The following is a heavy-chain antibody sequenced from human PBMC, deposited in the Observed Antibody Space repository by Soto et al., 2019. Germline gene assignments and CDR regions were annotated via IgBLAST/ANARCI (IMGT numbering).Heavy chain of an antibody. J-gene: IGHJ4*02. D-gene: IGHD3-22*01. CDR2: IYSGGST. V-gene: IGHV3-53*01. Sequence: EVQLVESGGGLIQPGGSLRLSCAASGFTVSNNYMSWVRQAPGKGLEWVSVIYSGGSTYYADSVKGRFTISRDNSKNTLYLQMNSLRAEDTAVYYCAREDYYDSSGYYGYWGQGTLVTVSS. CDR1: GFTVSNNY. CDR3: AREDYYDSSGYYGY.